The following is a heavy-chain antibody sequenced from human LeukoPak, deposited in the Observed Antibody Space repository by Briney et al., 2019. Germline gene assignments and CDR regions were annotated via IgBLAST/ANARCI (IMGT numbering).Heavy chain of an antibody. CDR3: ARYSSDWYFDY. V-gene: IGHV4-59*01. CDR1: GGSISNYN. D-gene: IGHD6-25*01. Sequence: PSETLSLSCTVSGGSISNYNWSWIRQPPGKGLEWIGYISYSGSTNYNPSLKSRVTISVDTSKNQFSLKLSSVTAADTAVYYCARYSSDWYFDYWGQGTRVTVSS. CDR2: ISYSGST. J-gene: IGHJ4*02.